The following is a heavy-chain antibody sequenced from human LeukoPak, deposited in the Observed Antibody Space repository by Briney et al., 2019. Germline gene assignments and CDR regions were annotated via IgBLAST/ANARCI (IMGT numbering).Heavy chain of an antibody. Sequence: PGGSLRLSCAASGFTFSSYGMHWVRQAPGKGLEWVAFIRYDGSNKYYADSVKGRFTVSRDNSKTTLYLQMNSLRADDTAVYYCAKGGPTGSNYFDFWGQGTLVTVSS. J-gene: IGHJ4*02. V-gene: IGHV3-30*02. D-gene: IGHD1-26*01. CDR2: IRYDGSNK. CDR1: GFTFSSYG. CDR3: AKGGPTGSNYFDF.